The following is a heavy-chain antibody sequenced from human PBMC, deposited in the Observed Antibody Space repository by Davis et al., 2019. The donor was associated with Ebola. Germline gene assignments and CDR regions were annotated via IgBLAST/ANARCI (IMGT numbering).Heavy chain of an antibody. CDR1: GYTFTSYY. V-gene: IGHV3-73*01. J-gene: IGHJ4*02. D-gene: IGHD4-17*01. Sequence: AASVKVSCKASGYTFTSYYMHWVRQASGKGLEWVGRIRSKANSYATAYAASVKGRFTISRDDSKNTAYLQMNSLKTEDTAVYYCTSTLDGDYVDYWGQGTLVTVSS. CDR3: TSTLDGDYVDY. CDR2: IRSKANSYAT.